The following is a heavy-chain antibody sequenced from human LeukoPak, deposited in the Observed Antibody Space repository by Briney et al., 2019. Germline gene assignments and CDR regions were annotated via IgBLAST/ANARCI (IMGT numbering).Heavy chain of an antibody. D-gene: IGHD3-16*02. V-gene: IGHV3-30*02. CDR1: GFTFSSYG. J-gene: IGHJ6*02. Sequence: GGSLRLSCAASGFTFSSYGMHWVRQAPGKGLEWVAFIRYDGSNKYYADSVKGRFTISRDNSKNTLYLQMNSLRAGDTAVYYCARAYDYVWGSYPMRMDVWGQGTTVTVSS. CDR3: ARAYDYVWGSYPMRMDV. CDR2: IRYDGSNK.